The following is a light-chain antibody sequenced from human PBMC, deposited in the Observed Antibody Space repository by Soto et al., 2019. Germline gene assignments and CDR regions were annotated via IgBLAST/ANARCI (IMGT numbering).Light chain of an antibody. V-gene: IGKV1-39*01. CDR2: GAS. CDR1: QDISNS. CDR3: QQSYNIPTIT. J-gene: IGKJ5*01. Sequence: DIQMTQSPSSLSASVGDRVTITCRASQDISNSLNWYQQKPGKPPKVLIYGASTLQGGVPSRFSGGGSGTELTLTISSLQPEDFANYYGQQSYNIPTITFGQGTRLEIK.